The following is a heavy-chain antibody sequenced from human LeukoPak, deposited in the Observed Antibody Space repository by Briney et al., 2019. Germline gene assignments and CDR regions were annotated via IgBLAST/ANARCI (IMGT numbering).Heavy chain of an antibody. CDR3: ASYGSGSHPVDY. D-gene: IGHD3-10*01. J-gene: IGHJ4*02. Sequence: GGSLRLSCAASGFTFSSYAMSWVREAPGKGLEWVSAISGSGGSTYYADSVKGRFTISRDNSKNTLYLQMNSLRAEDTAVYYRASYGSGSHPVDYWGQGTLVTVSS. CDR2: ISGSGGST. CDR1: GFTFSSYA. V-gene: IGHV3-23*01.